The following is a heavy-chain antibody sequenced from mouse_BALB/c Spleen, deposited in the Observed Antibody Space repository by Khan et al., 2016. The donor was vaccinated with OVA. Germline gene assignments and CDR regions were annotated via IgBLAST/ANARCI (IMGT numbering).Heavy chain of an antibody. J-gene: IGHJ3*01. CDR2: ISYSGST. Sequence: EVKLLESGPGLVKPSQSLSLTCTVTGYSITSDYAWNWIRQFPGNKLEWMGYISYSGSTTYNPSLKSQISITRDTSKNQFFLQLNSVTTEDTATYYCARGFTYWGQGTLVTVSA. CDR1: GYSITSDYA. V-gene: IGHV3-2*02. CDR3: ARGFTY.